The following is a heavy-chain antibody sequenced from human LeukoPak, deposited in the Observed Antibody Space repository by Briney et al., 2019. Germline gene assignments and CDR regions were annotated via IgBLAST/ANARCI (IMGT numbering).Heavy chain of an antibody. CDR3: AKVLWFGGKYFDY. J-gene: IGHJ4*02. V-gene: IGHV3-23*01. Sequence: GESLRLSCAASGFSFSSYVMSWVRQAPGKGLEWVSAASGSGGSTYYADSVKGRYTNSRYISKNTLYLQMNSLRAEDTAVYYCAKVLWFGGKYFDYWGQRTLVTVSS. CDR1: GFSFSSYV. CDR2: ASGSGGST. D-gene: IGHD3-10*01.